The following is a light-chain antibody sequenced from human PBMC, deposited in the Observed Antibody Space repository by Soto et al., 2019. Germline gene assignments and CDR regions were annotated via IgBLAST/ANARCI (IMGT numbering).Light chain of an antibody. CDR2: SGS. CDR3: MQALQSLT. Sequence: EIVMTQSPLTLPVTPGEPASISCRSSHSLLYNNTYNYLDWYVQKPGQSPQLLIYSGSNRAPGVHDRFSGSGSGTDSTLKINRVEAEDVGTYYCMQALQSLTCGQGTRLEIK. CDR1: HSLLYNNTYNY. J-gene: IGKJ5*01. V-gene: IGKV2-28*01.